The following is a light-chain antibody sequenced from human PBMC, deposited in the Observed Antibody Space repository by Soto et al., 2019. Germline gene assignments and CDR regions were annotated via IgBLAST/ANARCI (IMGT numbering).Light chain of an antibody. CDR3: QQSNNWPTWT. Sequence: EIVMTQSPATLSVSPGERVTXXXXXSQSVSSTLAWYQQKPGQAPRLLIYGTSTRATGIPARFSGSGSGTEFTLTISRLQSEDFAVYYCQQSNNWPTWTFGQGTKVDIK. J-gene: IGKJ1*01. CDR2: GTS. CDR1: QSVSST. V-gene: IGKV3-15*01.